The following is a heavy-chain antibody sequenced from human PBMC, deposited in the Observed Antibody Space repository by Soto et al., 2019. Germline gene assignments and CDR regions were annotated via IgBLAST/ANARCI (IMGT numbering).Heavy chain of an antibody. V-gene: IGHV5-51*01. D-gene: IGHD3-3*01. CDR2: IFPDDSDT. CDR3: ARGGVAVRTFDN. CDR1: DYSFTNYW. J-gene: IGHJ4*02. Sequence: PGESRTISYKASDYSFTNYWIAWVRQMPGQGLELMGTIFPDDSDTRYSPSLQGQVTISADKSISTAYLQWSSLKASDTAIYYCARGGVAVRTFDNWGQGTLVTVS.